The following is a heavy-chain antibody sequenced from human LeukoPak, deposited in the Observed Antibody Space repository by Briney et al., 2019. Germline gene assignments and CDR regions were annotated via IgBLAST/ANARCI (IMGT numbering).Heavy chain of an antibody. V-gene: IGHV3-23*01. J-gene: IGHJ5*02. CDR2: ISANGTST. D-gene: IGHD2-15*01. CDR1: GFTFSTSA. CDR3: SKDPCNGGSCYDYESDP. Sequence: PGGSLRLSCAASGFTFSTSAMNWVRQAPGQGMEWVSGISANGTSTYYADPVQSRLTISTDNSTSTQYLQVNSPGAADTAIYYYSKDPCNGGSCYDYESDPWGQGTLVTVSS.